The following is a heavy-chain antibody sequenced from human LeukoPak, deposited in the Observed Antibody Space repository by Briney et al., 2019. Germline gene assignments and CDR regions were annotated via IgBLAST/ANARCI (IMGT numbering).Heavy chain of an antibody. CDR2: ISGSGGST. CDR3: GKMFSGWFRSAYRINWFDP. V-gene: IGHV3-23*01. CDR1: GFTFSSYA. J-gene: IGHJ5*02. D-gene: IGHD6-19*01. Sequence: PGGSLRLSCAASGFTFSSYAMSWVRQAPGRGLGWVSAISGSGGSTSYADPVKGRFTIYRDHSKNTLYPQMNSLRAEDTAVYYCGKMFSGWFRSAYRINWFDPWGQGTLVTVSS.